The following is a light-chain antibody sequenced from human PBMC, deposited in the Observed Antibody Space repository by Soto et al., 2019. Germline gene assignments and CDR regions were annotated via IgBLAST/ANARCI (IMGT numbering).Light chain of an antibody. CDR3: AAWDDSLNGLV. CDR1: SSNIGGNT. J-gene: IGLJ1*01. V-gene: IGLV1-44*01. CDR2: SNN. Sequence: QSVLTQPPSASGTPGQRVTISCSGSSSNIGGNTVNWYQQLPGTAPKLLIYSNNQRPSGVPDRFSGSKSGTSASLAISGLQSEDEADYYCAAWDDSLNGLVFGTGTKVTVL.